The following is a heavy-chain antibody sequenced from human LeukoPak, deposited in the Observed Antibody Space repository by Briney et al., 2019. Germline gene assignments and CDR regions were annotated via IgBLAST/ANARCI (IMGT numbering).Heavy chain of an antibody. CDR1: GFTFNNDW. V-gene: IGHV3-15*07. J-gene: IGHJ3*02. CDR2: IKSKIDGGTT. D-gene: IGHD6-19*01. CDR3: TTGGNVLVAGTRAFDI. Sequence: GGSLRLSCAASGFTFNNDWMNWVRQAPGKGLEWVGRIKSKIDGGTTDYAAPVKGRFTISRDDSKNTLYLQINSLKTEDTAVYYCTTGGNVLVAGTRAFDIWGQGTVVTVSS.